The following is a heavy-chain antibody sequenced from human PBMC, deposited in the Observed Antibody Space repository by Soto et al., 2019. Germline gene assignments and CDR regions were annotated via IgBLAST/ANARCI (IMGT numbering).Heavy chain of an antibody. Sequence: SETLSLTCTVSGGSISSYYWSWIRQPPGKGLEWIGYIYYSGSTNYNPSLKSRVTISVDTSKNQFSLKLSSVTAADTAVYYCARNLGRSLFADPWGQGTLVTVSS. CDR3: ARNLGRSLFADP. CDR1: GGSISSYY. J-gene: IGHJ5*02. V-gene: IGHV4-59*08. D-gene: IGHD3-16*01. CDR2: IYYSGST.